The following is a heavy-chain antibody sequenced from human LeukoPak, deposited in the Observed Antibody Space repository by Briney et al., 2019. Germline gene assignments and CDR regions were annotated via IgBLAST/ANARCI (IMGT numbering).Heavy chain of an antibody. CDR1: GVSISSYY. CDR3: ARGEESSGWFLMYNWFDP. D-gene: IGHD6-19*01. J-gene: IGHJ5*02. Sequence: PSETLSLTCTVSGVSISSYYWSWIRQPAGKGLEWIGRIHTSGSTNYNPSLKSRVTMSEDTSKNQFSLKLSSVSAADAAVYYCARGEESSGWFLMYNWFDPWGQGTLVTVSS. CDR2: IHTSGST. V-gene: IGHV4-4*07.